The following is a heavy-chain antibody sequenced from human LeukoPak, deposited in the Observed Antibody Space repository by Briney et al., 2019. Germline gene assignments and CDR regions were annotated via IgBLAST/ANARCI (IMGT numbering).Heavy chain of an antibody. Sequence: SVKVSCKASGYTFTDYYMHWVRHAPGQGREWMGWINPNSGDTNYAQKFQGRVTMTRATSISTAYMELSRLRFDDTAVYYCARAGGIGVAPEYFHHWGQGTLVTVSS. V-gene: IGHV1-2*02. CDR3: ARAGGIGVAPEYFHH. CDR1: GYTFTDYY. J-gene: IGHJ1*01. D-gene: IGHD6-19*01. CDR2: INPNSGDT.